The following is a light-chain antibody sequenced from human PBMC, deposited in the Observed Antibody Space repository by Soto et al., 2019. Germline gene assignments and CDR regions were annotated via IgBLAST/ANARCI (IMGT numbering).Light chain of an antibody. J-gene: IGKJ1*01. V-gene: IGKV3D-20*01. CDR2: DAS. Sequence: EIVLTQSPATLSLSPGERATLSCGASQSVSSSYLAWYQQKPGLAPRLLIYDASSRATGIPDRFSSSGSGTDFTLTISRLEPEDFALYYCQQYGSSPWTFGQGTKVEIK. CDR1: QSVSSSY. CDR3: QQYGSSPWT.